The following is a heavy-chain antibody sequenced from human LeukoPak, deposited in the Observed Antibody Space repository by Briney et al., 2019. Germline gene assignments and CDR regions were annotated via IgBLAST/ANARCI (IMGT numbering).Heavy chain of an antibody. CDR1: GGTFMRHS. D-gene: IGHD3-10*01. V-gene: IGHV1-3*01. CDR2: INAGNGNT. J-gene: IGHJ3*02. CDR3: ARPFRGVSGYDAYDI. Sequence: ASVKVSCKASGGTFMRHSISWVRQAPGQGLEWMGWINAGNGNTKCSQRFQGRVTITRDTSATTVYMDLSSLRSEDTAVYYCARPFRGVSGYDAYDIWGQGTLVTVSS.